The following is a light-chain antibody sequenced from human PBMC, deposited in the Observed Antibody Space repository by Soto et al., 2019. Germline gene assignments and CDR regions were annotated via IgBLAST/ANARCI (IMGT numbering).Light chain of an antibody. V-gene: IGKV4-1*01. Sequence: DVVLTQSPDSLAVSLGERATINCKSSQSVLYSSNNMNYLAWYQQKAGQPPKLLIYWASTRESGVPDRFGGSGSGTEFTLTISSLQAEDVAVNYYQQYYSTPWTFGQGTKVEIK. CDR1: QSVLYSSNNMNY. CDR3: QQYYSTPWT. CDR2: WAS. J-gene: IGKJ1*01.